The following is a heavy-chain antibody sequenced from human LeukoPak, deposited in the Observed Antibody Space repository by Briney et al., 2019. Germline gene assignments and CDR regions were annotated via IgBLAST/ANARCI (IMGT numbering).Heavy chain of an antibody. CDR2: IYYSGTT. CDR1: GGSISSYY. D-gene: IGHD3-9*01. Sequence: SETLSLTCTVSGGSISSYYWSWIRQPPGKGLEWIGYIYYSGTTNYNPSLKSRVTISGDTSKRQFSLKLSSVTAADTAVYYCASLLTGYYSIDYWGQGTLVTVS. V-gene: IGHV4-59*01. CDR3: ASLLTGYYSIDY. J-gene: IGHJ4*02.